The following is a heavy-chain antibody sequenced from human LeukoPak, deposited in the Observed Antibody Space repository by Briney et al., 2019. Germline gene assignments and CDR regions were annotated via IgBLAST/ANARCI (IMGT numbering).Heavy chain of an antibody. V-gene: IGHV3-53*01. CDR2: IYSGGST. D-gene: IGHD3-22*01. Sequence: PGGALRHSRAASRFTLSSNCMSWVRQAPGKGLEWVSFIYSGGSTYYDVSVKGRLTISTDNSKNTLYLEMNSLRAEDTAVYYCARRAGDYSHPYDYWGQGTLVTVSS. CDR1: RFTLSSNC. CDR3: ARRAGDYSHPYDY. J-gene: IGHJ4*02.